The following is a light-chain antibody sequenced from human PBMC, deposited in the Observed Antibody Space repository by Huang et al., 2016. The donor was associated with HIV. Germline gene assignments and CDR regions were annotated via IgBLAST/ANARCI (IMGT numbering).Light chain of an antibody. Sequence: DIQMTQSPSTLSASLGDRVTSTCRPSESSSSWLAWYQQKPGKAPKLLIYRASNLETGGPSRFSGSGSGTDFTLTISRLQPDDFATYYCQQYHNYSTFGQGTKLEIK. J-gene: IGKJ2*01. CDR3: QQYHNYST. V-gene: IGKV1-5*03. CDR2: RAS. CDR1: ESSSSW.